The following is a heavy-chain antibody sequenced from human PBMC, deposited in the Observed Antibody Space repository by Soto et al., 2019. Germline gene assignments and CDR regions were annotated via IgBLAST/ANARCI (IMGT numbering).Heavy chain of an antibody. D-gene: IGHD3-10*01. CDR2: VSRDGTNK. Sequence: GGSLRLSCAASGFTFSRYAIHWVRQAPGKGLEWVAVVSRDGTNKYYVDSVKGRFTISRDNSRNTLYLQMNSLRHEDAAVYYCARSRSGAVADSFDFWGQGTLVTVSS. V-gene: IGHV3-30*04. J-gene: IGHJ4*02. CDR1: GFTFSRYA. CDR3: ARSRSGAVADSFDF.